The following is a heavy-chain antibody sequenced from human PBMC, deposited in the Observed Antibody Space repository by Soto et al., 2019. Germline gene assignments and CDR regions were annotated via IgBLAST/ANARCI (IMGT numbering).Heavy chain of an antibody. CDR1: GFPFSNAW. J-gene: IGHJ5*02. V-gene: IGHV3-15*01. D-gene: IGHD1-1*01. Sequence: PGGSLRLSCAASGFPFSNAWMSWVRQAPGKGLEWVGRIKSKTDGGTIDYGAPVKGRFTISRDDSRNTVYLHMNSLKTEDTGVYYCTTELERGTPPWFDPWGRGTMVTVSS. CDR2: IKSKTDGGTI. CDR3: TTELERGTPPWFDP.